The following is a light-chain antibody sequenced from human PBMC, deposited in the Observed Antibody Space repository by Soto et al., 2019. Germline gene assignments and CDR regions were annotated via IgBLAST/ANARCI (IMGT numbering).Light chain of an antibody. CDR3: QSYDTSNPHVI. CDR2: EDN. V-gene: IGLV6-57*04. CDR1: SGSIATNS. Sequence: NFMLTQPHSVSESPGRTVTISCTRSSGSIATNSVQWYQQRPGSAPTTILFEDNQRPSGVPDRFSGSIDSSSNSASLTISGLKTEDEADSYCQSYDTSNPHVIFGGGTKLTVL. J-gene: IGLJ2*01.